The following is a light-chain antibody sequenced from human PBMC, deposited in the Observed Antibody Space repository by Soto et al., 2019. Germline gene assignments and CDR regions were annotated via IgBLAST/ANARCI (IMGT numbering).Light chain of an antibody. CDR2: GAS. CDR3: QQSYSNPKT. J-gene: IGKJ4*02. Sequence: DIQMTQSPSSLSASIGDRVTITCQARHSISTYVNWYQQKPGKAPQLLIYGASSLQSGVPSRFSGRGSGTDFTLTISSLQPEDFATYYCQQSYSNPKTFGRRTKVQI. V-gene: IGKV1-39*01. CDR1: HSISTY.